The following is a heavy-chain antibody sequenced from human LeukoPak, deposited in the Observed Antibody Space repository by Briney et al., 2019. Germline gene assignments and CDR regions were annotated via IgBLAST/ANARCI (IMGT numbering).Heavy chain of an antibody. D-gene: IGHD2-2*01. CDR1: GCSISSSSYY. J-gene: IGHJ4*02. CDR3: ARSVRSYCSSTSCPLAGNRPDY. CDR2: IYYSGGT. V-gene: IGHV4-39*01. Sequence: SETLSLTCTVSGCSISSSSYYWGWIRQPPGKGLEWIGSIYYSGGTYYNPSLKSRVTISVDTSKNQFSLKLSSVTAADTAVYYCARSVRSYCSSTSCPLAGNRPDYWGQGTLVTVSS.